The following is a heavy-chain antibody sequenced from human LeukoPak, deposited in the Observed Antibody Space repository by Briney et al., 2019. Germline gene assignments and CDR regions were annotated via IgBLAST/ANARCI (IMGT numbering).Heavy chain of an antibody. CDR2: IYPGDSDT. V-gene: IGHV5-51*01. D-gene: IGHD6-19*01. J-gene: IGHJ4*02. CDR1: GSIFTSYW. CDR3: ATQGNSSGWYIVGY. Sequence: GASLKISCQGSGSIFTSYWIGWVRQLPGKGLEWMGIIYPGDSDTRYSPSFQGQVTISADKSISTSYLQWSSLKASDTAMYYCATQGNSSGWYIVGYWGQGTLVTVSS.